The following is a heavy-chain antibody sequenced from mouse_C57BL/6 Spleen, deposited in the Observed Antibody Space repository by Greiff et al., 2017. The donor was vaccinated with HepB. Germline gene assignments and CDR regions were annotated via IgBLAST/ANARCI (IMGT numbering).Heavy chain of an antibody. CDR3: ARALIAAVVATNWYFDV. J-gene: IGHJ1*03. CDR1: GYTFTSYG. CDR2: IYPRSGNT. Sequence: VKLMESGAELARPGASVKLSCKASGYTFTSYGISWVKQRTGQGLEWIGEIYPRSGNTYYNEKFKGKATLTADKSSSTAYMELRSLTSEDSAVYFCARALIAAVVATNWYFDVWGTGTTVTVSS. D-gene: IGHD1-1*01. V-gene: IGHV1-81*01.